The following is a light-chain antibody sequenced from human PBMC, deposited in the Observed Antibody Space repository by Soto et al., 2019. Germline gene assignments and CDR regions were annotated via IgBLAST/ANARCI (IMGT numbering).Light chain of an antibody. CDR3: QQYGSSIT. J-gene: IGKJ5*01. CDR2: AIS. Sequence: EIVLTQSPGTLSLSPGERATLTCRASQSVSSSYLAWYQQKSGRAPRLLIYAISSRATGIPDRFSGSGSGTDFTLTISRLEPEDFAVFYCQQYGSSITFGQGTRLEIK. CDR1: QSVSSSY. V-gene: IGKV3-20*01.